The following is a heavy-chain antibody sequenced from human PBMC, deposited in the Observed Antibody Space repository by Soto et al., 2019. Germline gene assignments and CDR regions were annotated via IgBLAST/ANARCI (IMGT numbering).Heavy chain of an antibody. J-gene: IGHJ6*02. CDR1: GYTFTSYG. D-gene: IGHD1-26*01. CDR3: ARVGIVVDGNYYYGMDV. V-gene: IGHV1-18*01. Sequence: GASVKVSCQASGYTFTSYGISWVRQAPGQGLEWMGWISAYNGNTNYAQKLQGRVTMTTDTSTSTAYMELRSLRSDDTAVYYCARVGIVVDGNYYYGMDVWGQGTTVTVSS. CDR2: ISAYNGNT.